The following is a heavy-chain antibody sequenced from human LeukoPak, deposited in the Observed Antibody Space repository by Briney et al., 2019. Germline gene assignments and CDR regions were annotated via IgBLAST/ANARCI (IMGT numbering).Heavy chain of an antibody. J-gene: IGHJ4*02. D-gene: IGHD3-3*01. CDR1: GFSVGSNY. V-gene: IGHV3-53*01. Sequence: GGSLRLSCAASGFSVGSNYMSWVRQAPGKGLEWVSPIYSGDSTSYADSVKGRFTISRDKSKNTLYLQMNSLRAEDTAVYHCARSDDFWSGYWDYWGQGTLVTVSS. CDR2: IYSGDST. CDR3: ARSDDFWSGYWDY.